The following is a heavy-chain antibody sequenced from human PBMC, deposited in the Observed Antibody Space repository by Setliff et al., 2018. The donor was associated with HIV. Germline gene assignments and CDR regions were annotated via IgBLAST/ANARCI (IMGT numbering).Heavy chain of an antibody. CDR1: GYTFTAYF. CDR3: ARAAISTIFGVVKNPHNYCMDV. D-gene: IGHD3-3*01. Sequence: ASVKVSCKASGYTFTAYFMHWVRPAPGQSLEWMGWINGGIGNTKYSQKFQDRVTITRDSSADTSYLELNSLRSEDTAVYYCARAAISTIFGVVKNPHNYCMDVWGKGTTVTVSS. J-gene: IGHJ6*03. V-gene: IGHV1-3*01. CDR2: INGGIGNT.